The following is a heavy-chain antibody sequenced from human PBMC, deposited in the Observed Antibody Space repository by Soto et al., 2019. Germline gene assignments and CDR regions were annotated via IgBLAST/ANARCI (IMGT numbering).Heavy chain of an antibody. V-gene: IGHV4-39*01. D-gene: IGHD3-3*01. CDR2: IYYSGGT. CDR3: ARQLRFLEWLYPGAYYFDY. CDR1: GGSISSSSYY. J-gene: IGHJ4*02. Sequence: PSETLSLTCTVSGGSISSSSYYWGWIRQPPGKGLEWIGSIYYSGGTYYNPSLKSRVTISVDTSKNQFTLKLSSVTAADTAVYYCARQLRFLEWLYPGAYYFDYWGQRTLVTVSS.